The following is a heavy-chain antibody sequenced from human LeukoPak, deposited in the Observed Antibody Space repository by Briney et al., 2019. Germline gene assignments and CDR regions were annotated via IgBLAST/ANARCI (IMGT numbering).Heavy chain of an antibody. Sequence: SETLSLTCTVSGGSISSVSYYWSWIREPAGKGLEWIGRIYTSGSTNYNPSLKSRVTMSVDTSKNQFSLKLSSVTAADTAVYYCARDRGYCSGGSCYWDWFDPWGQGTLVTVSS. CDR2: IYTSGST. J-gene: IGHJ5*02. V-gene: IGHV4-61*02. D-gene: IGHD2-15*01. CDR3: ARDRGYCSGGSCYWDWFDP. CDR1: GGSISSVSYY.